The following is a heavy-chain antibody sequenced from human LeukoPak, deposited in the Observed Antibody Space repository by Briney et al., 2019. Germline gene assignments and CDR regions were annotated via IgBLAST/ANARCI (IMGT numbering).Heavy chain of an antibody. CDR1: GFTFSSYG. D-gene: IGHD6-13*01. CDR2: IRYDGSNK. V-gene: IGHV3-30*02. Sequence: GGSLRLSCAAPGFTFSSYGMHWVRQAPGKGLEWVAFIRYDGSNKCYADSVKGRFTISRDNSKNTLYLQMNSLRAEDTAVYYCAKVRRALYSSSWYWFDPWGQGTLVTVSS. J-gene: IGHJ5*02. CDR3: AKVRRALYSSSWYWFDP.